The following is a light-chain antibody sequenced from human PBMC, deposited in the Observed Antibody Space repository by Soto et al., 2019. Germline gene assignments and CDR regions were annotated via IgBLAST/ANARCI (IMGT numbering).Light chain of an antibody. CDR2: KAF. V-gene: IGKV2-30*01. CDR1: QSIVYSDGNAY. Sequence: DVVMTQSPLSLPVTLGQPASISCRSSQSIVYSDGNAYLSWFQQRPGQSPRRLIYKAFNRDSGVPFRCXGSGSGTDVTLKISRVEAEDVGVYYCMQGTHWPPVTFGQGTKLEIK. J-gene: IGKJ2*01. CDR3: MQGTHWPPVT.